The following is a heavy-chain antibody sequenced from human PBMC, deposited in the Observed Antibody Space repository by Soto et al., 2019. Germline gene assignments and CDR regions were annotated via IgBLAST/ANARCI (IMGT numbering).Heavy chain of an antibody. CDR1: GGSFSGYY. D-gene: IGHD2-8*01. Sequence: PSETLSLTCAVYGGSFSGYYWSWIRQPPGKGLEWIGEINHSGSTNYNPSLKSRVTISVDTSKNQFSLKLSSVTAADTAVYYCARVDRVAMVPSNHDYYYYGMDVWGQGTTVTVSS. CDR3: ARVDRVAMVPSNHDYYYYGMDV. V-gene: IGHV4-34*01. J-gene: IGHJ6*02. CDR2: INHSGST.